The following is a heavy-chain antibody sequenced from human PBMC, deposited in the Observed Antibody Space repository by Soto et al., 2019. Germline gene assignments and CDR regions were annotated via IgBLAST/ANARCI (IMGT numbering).Heavy chain of an antibody. CDR2: IYYTGST. D-gene: IGHD2-15*01. CDR3: TRDASMFDP. Sequence: PSETRSFTWTVSRGSISRGDYYWSWIRQPPGKGLEWIGYIYYTGSTNYNPSLKSRVTISVDTSKNQFSLKLSSVTAADTAVYYCTRDASMFDPWGQGTLVTVSS. J-gene: IGHJ5*02. V-gene: IGHV4-61*08. CDR1: RGSISRGDYY.